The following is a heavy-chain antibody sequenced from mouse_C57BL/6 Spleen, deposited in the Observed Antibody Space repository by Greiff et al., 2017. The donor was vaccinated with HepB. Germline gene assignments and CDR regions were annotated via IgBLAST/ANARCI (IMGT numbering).Heavy chain of an antibody. Sequence: EVQLQQSGPELVKPGASVKISCKASGYSFTGYYMNWVKQSPEKSLEWIGEINPSTGGTTYNQKLKAKATLTVDKSSSTAYMQLKSLKSEDSAVYYCARGGGYYRQGYFDVWGTGTTVTVSS. J-gene: IGHJ1*03. V-gene: IGHV1-42*01. CDR2: INPSTGGT. D-gene: IGHD2-3*01. CDR1: GYSFTGYY. CDR3: ARGGGYYRQGYFDV.